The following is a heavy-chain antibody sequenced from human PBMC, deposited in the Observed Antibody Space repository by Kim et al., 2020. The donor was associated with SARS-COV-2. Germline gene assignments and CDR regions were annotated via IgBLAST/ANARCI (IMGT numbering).Heavy chain of an antibody. V-gene: IGHV3-23*01. D-gene: IGHD2-2*01. CDR3: AKGTTSTTYSATNY. CDR2: ISGGAVTT. J-gene: IGHJ4*02. Sequence: GGSLRLSCAASGFTFSSYAMSWVRQAPGKGLEWVSSISGGAVTTYYADSVKGRFTISRDNSKNTLSLQMNSLRAEDTAVYYCAKGTTSTTYSATNYWGQG. CDR1: GFTFSSYA.